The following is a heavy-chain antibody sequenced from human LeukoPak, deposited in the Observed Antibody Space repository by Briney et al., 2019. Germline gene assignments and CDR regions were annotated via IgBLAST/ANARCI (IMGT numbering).Heavy chain of an antibody. CDR1: AGTFISYA. D-gene: IGHD6-19*01. Sequence: GASVKVSCKASAGTFISYASSWVRHAPGQGLEWMGGVIAIFGTANYAQKFQSRVTIPADESTTTAYMELSSLRSEDTAVYYCALHLTVAAAAEYFQHWGHGTLVTVSS. J-gene: IGHJ1*01. CDR2: VIAIFGTA. V-gene: IGHV1-69*13. CDR3: ALHLTVAAAAEYFQH.